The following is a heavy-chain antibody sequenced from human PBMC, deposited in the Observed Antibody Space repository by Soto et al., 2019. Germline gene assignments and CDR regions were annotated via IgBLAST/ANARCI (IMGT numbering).Heavy chain of an antibody. CDR3: ARPPGYISDWYYFYL. CDR1: GYTFIDYY. V-gene: IGHV1-2*02. Sequence: QVQLVQSGAEVKKPGASVKVSCEGSGYTFIDYYMHWVRQAPGQGFEWMGRISPKSGGTNYAQKFQGRVTMTWDTSRNTAYMELSSLMSEDTAVYYCARPPGYISDWYYFYLWGQGTLVTVSS. D-gene: IGHD6-19*01. CDR2: ISPKSGGT. J-gene: IGHJ4*02.